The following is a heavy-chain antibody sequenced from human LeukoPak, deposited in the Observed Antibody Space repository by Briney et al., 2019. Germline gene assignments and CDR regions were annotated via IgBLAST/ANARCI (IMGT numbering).Heavy chain of an antibody. CDR1: GGPISSYC. CDR2: IYYSGST. D-gene: IGHD4-17*01. Sequence: PSETLSLTCTVSGGPISSYCWSWIRQPPGKGLEWIGYIYYSGSTNYNPSLKSRVTISVDTSKNQFSLKLSSVTAADTAVYYCARHDAHGDYAMSDYWGQGTLVTVSS. CDR3: ARHDAHGDYAMSDY. V-gene: IGHV4-59*08. J-gene: IGHJ4*02.